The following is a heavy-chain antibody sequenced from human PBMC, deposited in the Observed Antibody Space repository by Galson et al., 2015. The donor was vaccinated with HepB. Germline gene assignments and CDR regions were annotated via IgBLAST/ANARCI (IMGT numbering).Heavy chain of an antibody. CDR2: INPSGGTT. D-gene: IGHD3-10*01. J-gene: IGHJ3*02. CDR3: ARDRVVRVNAFDI. Sequence: SVKVSCKASGYTFTSYYMHWVRQAPGQGLEWMGIINPSGGTTSYAQNFQGRVTMTRDTSTSTAYMELSSLRSDDTALYYCARDRVVRVNAFDIWGRGTVVTVSS. CDR1: GYTFTSYY. V-gene: IGHV1-46*01.